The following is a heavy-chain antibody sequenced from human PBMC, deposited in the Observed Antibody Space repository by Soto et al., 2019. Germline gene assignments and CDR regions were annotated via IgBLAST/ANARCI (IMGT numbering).Heavy chain of an antibody. J-gene: IGHJ4*02. CDR3: ARSISSWTGGVFDY. V-gene: IGHV4-30-4*01. Sequence: QVQLQESGPGLVKPSQTLSLTCTVSGGPITSGDYYWSWIRQPPGKGLEWIGYIYYSGGTYYNPSLKSRVTLSVDTSKNQFSLKLSYVTAADTAVYYCARSISSWTGGVFDYWGQGTLVTVSS. D-gene: IGHD2-2*01. CDR1: GGPITSGDYY. CDR2: IYYSGGT.